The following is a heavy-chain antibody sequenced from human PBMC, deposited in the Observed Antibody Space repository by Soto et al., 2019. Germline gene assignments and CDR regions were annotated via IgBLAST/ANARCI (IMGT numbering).Heavy chain of an antibody. Sequence: QVQLQESGPGLVKPSGTLSLTCAVSGGSISGSKWWSWVRQTPGKGLEWIGEIYNDGSTNYNPSLKSRVTTSVDKSKIQCSLKLSSVTAADTAMYYCARQGGGWFDPWGQGTLVTVSS. CDR1: GGSISGSKW. J-gene: IGHJ5*02. CDR2: IYNDGST. D-gene: IGHD3-10*01. CDR3: ARQGGGWFDP. V-gene: IGHV4-4*02.